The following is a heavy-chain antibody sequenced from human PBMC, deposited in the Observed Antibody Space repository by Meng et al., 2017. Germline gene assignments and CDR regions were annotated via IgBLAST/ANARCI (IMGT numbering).Heavy chain of an antibody. J-gene: IGHJ4*02. D-gene: IGHD2-2*01. CDR3: ARDPGFTCSSTSCYAFDY. V-gene: IGHV3-21*01. Sequence: GESLKISCAASGFTFSSYSMNWVRQAPGKGLEWVSSISSSSSYIYYADSVKGRFTISRDNAKNSLYLQMNSLRAEDTAVYYCARDPGFTCSSTSCYAFDYWGQGTRVT. CDR2: ISSSSSYI. CDR1: GFTFSSYS.